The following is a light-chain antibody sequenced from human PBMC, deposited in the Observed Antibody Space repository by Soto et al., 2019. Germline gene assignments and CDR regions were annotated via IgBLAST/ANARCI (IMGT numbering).Light chain of an antibody. CDR3: QQTNSFPYT. V-gene: IGKV1-12*01. CDR2: AAS. CDR1: QGISTW. J-gene: IGKJ2*01. Sequence: DIQLTQSPSSVSASVGDRVTLTCRASQGISTWLAWYQQRPGKAPQLLIFAASSLQSGVPSRFSGSGSGTDFTLTINSLQPEDFATYYCQQTNSFPYTFGQGTKVDI.